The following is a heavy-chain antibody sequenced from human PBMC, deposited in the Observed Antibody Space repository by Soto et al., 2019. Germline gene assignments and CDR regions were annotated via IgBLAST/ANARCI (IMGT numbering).Heavy chain of an antibody. CDR3: VRVGPHFSGLDV. V-gene: IGHV3-21*01. CDR1: GLSFGHHA. CDR2: ITSNSDYI. Sequence: GVSLRLSCAASGLSFGHHALNWVRQAPGSGLEWVACITSNSDYIYYADSVRGRFTISRDNAENSLYLEMTSLRVDDTAVSYCVRVGPHFSGLDVWGQGTKVTVSS. J-gene: IGHJ6*02.